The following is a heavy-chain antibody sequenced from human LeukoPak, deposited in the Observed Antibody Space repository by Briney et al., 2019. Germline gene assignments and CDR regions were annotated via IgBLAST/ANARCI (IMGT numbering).Heavy chain of an antibody. Sequence: EASVKVPCKASGYTFTGYYMHWVRQAPGQGLEWMGWINPNSGGTNYAQKFQGRVTMTRDTSISTAYMELSRLRSDDTAVYYCAVEDYDILTGYYIGARYYFDYWGQGTLVTVSS. V-gene: IGHV1-2*02. J-gene: IGHJ4*02. CDR2: INPNSGGT. CDR1: GYTFTGYY. CDR3: AVEDYDILTGYYIGARYYFDY. D-gene: IGHD3-9*01.